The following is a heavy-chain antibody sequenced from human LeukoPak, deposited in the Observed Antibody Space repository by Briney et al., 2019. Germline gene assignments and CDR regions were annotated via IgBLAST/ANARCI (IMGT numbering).Heavy chain of an antibody. CDR1: GGSISSYY. CDR2: IYTAGNT. Sequence: SETLSLTCTVSGGSISSYYWSWIRQAAGKRPEWIGRIYTAGNTNYSPSLRSRVTMSVDTSKNEFTLKLKSVTAADTAVYHCARDLGTLLFLEGFDPWGHGILVTVSS. V-gene: IGHV4-4*07. CDR3: ARDLGTLLFLEGFDP. J-gene: IGHJ5*02. D-gene: IGHD3-3*01.